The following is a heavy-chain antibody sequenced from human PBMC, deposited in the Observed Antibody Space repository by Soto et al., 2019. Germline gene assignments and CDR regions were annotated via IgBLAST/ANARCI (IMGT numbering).Heavy chain of an antibody. CDR3: ARGPYSSSARYYYSYMDV. CDR1: TGSISSYC. V-gene: IGHV4-59*01. D-gene: IGHD6-6*01. CDR2: IYYSGST. Sequence: SETLSLTCTVSTGSISSYCWNWIRQPPGKGLEWIGYIYYSGSTNYNPSLESRVTISVDTSKNQFSLKLSSVTAADTAVYYCARGPYSSSARYYYSYMDVWGKGTTVTVSS. J-gene: IGHJ6*03.